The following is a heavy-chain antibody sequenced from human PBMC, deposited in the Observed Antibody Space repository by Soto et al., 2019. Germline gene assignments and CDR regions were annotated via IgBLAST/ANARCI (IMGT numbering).Heavy chain of an antibody. J-gene: IGHJ6*03. CDR3: ARDLGCMDV. Sequence: GGSLRLSCAASGFTFSTHAMHWVRQAPGKGLECVAIVSFDGSNKYYADSVKGRFTISRDNSKNSLYLQMNSLRAEDTAVYYCARDLGCMDVWGKGTTVTVSS. V-gene: IGHV3-30-3*01. CDR1: GFTFSTHA. CDR2: VSFDGSNK.